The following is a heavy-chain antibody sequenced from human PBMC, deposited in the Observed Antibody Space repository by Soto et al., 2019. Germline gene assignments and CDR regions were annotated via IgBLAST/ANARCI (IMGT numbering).Heavy chain of an antibody. J-gene: IGHJ6*02. CDR1: GFTFSSYS. CDR3: ARDGYCSGGSYCMDV. V-gene: IGHV3-48*02. CDR2: ISSSSSTI. Sequence: GGSLRLSCAASGFTFSSYSMNWVRQAPGKGLEWVSYISSSSSTIYYADSVKGRFTISRDNAKNSLYLQMNSLRDEDTAVYYCARDGYCSGGSYCMDVWGQGTTVTVSS. D-gene: IGHD2-15*01.